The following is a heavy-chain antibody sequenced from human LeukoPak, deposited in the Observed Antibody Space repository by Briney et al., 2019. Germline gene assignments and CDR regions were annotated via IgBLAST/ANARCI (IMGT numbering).Heavy chain of an antibody. D-gene: IGHD3-22*01. V-gene: IGHV3-21*01. J-gene: IGHJ3*02. CDR3: ARDNGYYDSSGYYADAFDI. CDR1: VFTFISYS. CDR2: ISSSSSYI. Sequence: PGGALRLSCAASVFTFISYSMNWVRQAPGKGLEWVSSISSSSSYIYYADSVKGRFTISRDNAKNSLYLKMNSLRAEDTSVYYCARDNGYYDSSGYYADAFDIWGQGTMVTVSS.